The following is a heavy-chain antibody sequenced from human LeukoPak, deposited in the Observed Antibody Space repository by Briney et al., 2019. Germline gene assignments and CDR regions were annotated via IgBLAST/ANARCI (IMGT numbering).Heavy chain of an antibody. CDR1: GFTFSTYW. Sequence: PGGSLRLSCAASGFTFSTYWMHWVRRAPGKGLEWVSVISVSGDWTYYADSVKGRFTISRDNSKNTLYLQMNSLRAEDTAVYYCANYRQSITAAGNSREFADYWGQGTLVTVSS. CDR3: ANYRQSITAAGNSREFADY. D-gene: IGHD6-13*01. V-gene: IGHV3-23*01. J-gene: IGHJ4*02. CDR2: ISVSGDWT.